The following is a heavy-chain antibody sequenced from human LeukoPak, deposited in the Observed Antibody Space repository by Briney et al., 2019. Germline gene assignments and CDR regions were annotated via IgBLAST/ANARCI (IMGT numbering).Heavy chain of an antibody. Sequence: PGGSLRLSYAASGFTFSSYWIHWVRQVPGKGLVWVSRIHGDGRTTTYADSVKGRFTTSRDNAKNTLYLQMNSLRAEDTAMYYCARDRAVYSDSRGYYPDAFDIWGQGTMVTVSS. D-gene: IGHD3-22*01. CDR2: IHGDGRTT. CDR1: GFTFSSYW. CDR3: ARDRAVYSDSRGYYPDAFDI. V-gene: IGHV3-74*01. J-gene: IGHJ3*02.